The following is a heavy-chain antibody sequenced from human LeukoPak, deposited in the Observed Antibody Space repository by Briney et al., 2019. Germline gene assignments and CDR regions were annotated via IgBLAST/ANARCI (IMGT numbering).Heavy chain of an antibody. CDR3: AIMHPYYDGSGYWVQ. CDR1: GFTFSSYA. Sequence: GGSLRLSCAPSGFTFSSYAMSGVRQAPGKGREGVSGISTSGGSSPYADSVKGRFTISRDNPRNTLYMQMNSLRAEDTALYYCAIMHPYYDGSGYWVQWGQGTLVTVSS. D-gene: IGHD3-22*01. V-gene: IGHV3-23*01. CDR2: ISTSGGSS. J-gene: IGHJ4*02.